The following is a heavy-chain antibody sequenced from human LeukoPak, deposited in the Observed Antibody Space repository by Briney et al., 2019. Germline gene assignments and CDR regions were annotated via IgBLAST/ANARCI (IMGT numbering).Heavy chain of an antibody. V-gene: IGHV4-31*03. J-gene: IGHJ4*02. D-gene: IGHD2-15*01. CDR1: GGSISSGDYY. Sequence: SQTLSLTCTVSGGSISSGDYYWSWIRQHPGKGLEWIGYIHYSGSTYYNPSLKSRVTISVDTSKEQFSLKLSSVTAADTAVYYCARVGVAAKSSRYFDYWGQGTLVTVSS. CDR3: ARVGVAAKSSRYFDY. CDR2: IHYSGST.